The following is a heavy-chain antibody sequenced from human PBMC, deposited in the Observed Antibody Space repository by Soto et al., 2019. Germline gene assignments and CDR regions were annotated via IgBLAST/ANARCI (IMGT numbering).Heavy chain of an antibody. CDR1: GGSVSSGSYY. CDR3: ARAKGYDSSGYYSNPSGFFDY. V-gene: IGHV4-61*01. D-gene: IGHD3-22*01. Sequence: PSETLSLTFTVSGGSVSSGSYYWSWIRQPPGKGLEWIGYIYYGVSTNYNPSLKSRVTISVDTSKNQSALKLSSVTAADTDVYYCARAKGYDSSGYYSNPSGFFDYWGQGTLVTVSS. CDR2: IYYGVST. J-gene: IGHJ4*02.